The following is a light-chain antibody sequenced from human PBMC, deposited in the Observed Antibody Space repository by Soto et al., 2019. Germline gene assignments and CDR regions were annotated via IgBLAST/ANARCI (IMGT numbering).Light chain of an antibody. V-gene: IGKV3-15*01. Sequence: EIVMTQSPATLSLSPGERATLSCRASLSVSSDLAWYRQKPGQAPRLLIYRASTRATGIPARFSGSGFGTDFTLTISRLEPEDFAVYYCQQYGSSGTFGQGTKVDIK. CDR1: LSVSSD. J-gene: IGKJ1*01. CDR3: QQYGSSGT. CDR2: RAS.